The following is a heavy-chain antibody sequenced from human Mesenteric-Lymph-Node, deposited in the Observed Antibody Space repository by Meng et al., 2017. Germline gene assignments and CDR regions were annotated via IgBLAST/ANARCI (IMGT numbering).Heavy chain of an antibody. J-gene: IGHJ6*02. D-gene: IGHD6-13*01. CDR1: GFTFSSYA. V-gene: IGHV3-30*10. CDR2: ISYDGSNK. CDR3: ARCGLWSSSWYYYYYYYGMDV. Sequence: GESLKISCAASGFTFSSYAMHWVRQAPGKGLEWVAVISYDGSNKYYTDSVKGRFTISRDNSKSTLYLQMNSLRAEDTAVYYCARCGLWSSSWYYYYYYYGMDVWGQGTTVTVSS.